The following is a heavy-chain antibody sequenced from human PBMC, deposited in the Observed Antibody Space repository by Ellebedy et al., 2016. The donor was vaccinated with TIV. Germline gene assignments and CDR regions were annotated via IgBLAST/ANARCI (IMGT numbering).Heavy chain of an antibody. CDR2: IFYIGST. D-gene: IGHD1-26*01. V-gene: IGHV4-59*08. Sequence: MPSETLSLTCTVSGGSIRSYYWSWIRQPPGKGLEWIGSIFYIGSTNYNPSLKSRVTISADTPKNQFSLRLKSVTAADTATYFCARHGTVGPTAYYYYSGLDVWGLGTTVTVSS. CDR1: GGSIRSYY. J-gene: IGHJ6*02. CDR3: ARHGTVGPTAYYYYSGLDV.